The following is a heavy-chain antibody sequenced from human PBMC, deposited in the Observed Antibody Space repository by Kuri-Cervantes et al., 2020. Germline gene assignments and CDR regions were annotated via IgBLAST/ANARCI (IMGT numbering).Heavy chain of an antibody. CDR3: ARGRYFQH. Sequence: SQTLSLTCAVYGGSFSGYYWSWLRQPTGKGLEWIGEINHSGSTNYNPSLKSRVTISVDTSKNQFSLKLSSVTAADTAVYYCARGRYFQHWGQGTLVNVS. CDR2: INHSGST. J-gene: IGHJ1*01. CDR1: GGSFSGYY. V-gene: IGHV4-34*01.